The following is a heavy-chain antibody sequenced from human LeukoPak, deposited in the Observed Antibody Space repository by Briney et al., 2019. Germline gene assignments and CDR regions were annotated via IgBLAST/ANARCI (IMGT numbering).Heavy chain of an antibody. CDR3: TRRYHYDSSGNYKGDY. J-gene: IGHJ4*02. CDR1: GFTVSSNY. CDR2: IYSGGST. V-gene: IGHV3-53*01. D-gene: IGHD3-22*01. Sequence: GGSLRLSCAASGFTVSSNYMSWVRQAPGKGLEWVSVIYSGGSTYYADSVKGRFTISRDNSKNTLYLQMNSLRAEDTAIYYCTRRYHYDSSGNYKGDYWGQGTLVTVSS.